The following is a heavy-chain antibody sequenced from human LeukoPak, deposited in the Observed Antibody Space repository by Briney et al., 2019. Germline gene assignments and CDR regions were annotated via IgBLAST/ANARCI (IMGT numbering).Heavy chain of an antibody. Sequence: GGSLRLSCAASGFTVSRNYLGWVRQPPGKGLEWVSITYSGGTTYYGDSVKGRFTFSRDNSKNTLYLQMSRLRVEDTALFYCTRDNYYDSSDKPLTAFDIWGRGTMVTVSS. D-gene: IGHD3-22*01. V-gene: IGHV3-53*05. CDR2: TYSGGTT. J-gene: IGHJ3*02. CDR3: TRDNYYDSSDKPLTAFDI. CDR1: GFTVSRNY.